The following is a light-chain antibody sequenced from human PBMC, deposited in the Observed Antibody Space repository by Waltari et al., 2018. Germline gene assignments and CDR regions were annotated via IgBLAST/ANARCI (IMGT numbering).Light chain of an antibody. CDR2: EVS. CDR3: SSYTSSSTRV. Sequence: QSAPTQPAPVTASLGQSITISRPGTSRHAGGSTYVSWYQPYSGKAPKLMIYEVSNRPSGVSYRFSGSKSGNTASLTISGLQAEDEADYYCSSYTSSSTRVVGGGTKLTVL. CDR1: SRHAGGSTY. V-gene: IGLV2-14*01. J-gene: IGLJ3*02.